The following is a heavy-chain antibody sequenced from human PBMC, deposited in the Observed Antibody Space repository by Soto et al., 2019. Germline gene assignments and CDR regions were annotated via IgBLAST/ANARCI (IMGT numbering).Heavy chain of an antibody. Sequence: SETLSLTCTVSGGSISSSSYYWGWIRQPPGKGLEWIGSIYYSGSTYYNPSLKSRVTISVDTSKNQFSLKLSSVTAADTAVYYCARQFSETTVTAFYGGYYYGMDVWGQGTTVTVSS. D-gene: IGHD4-17*01. J-gene: IGHJ6*02. V-gene: IGHV4-39*01. CDR1: GGSISSSSYY. CDR2: IYYSGST. CDR3: ARQFSETTVTAFYGGYYYGMDV.